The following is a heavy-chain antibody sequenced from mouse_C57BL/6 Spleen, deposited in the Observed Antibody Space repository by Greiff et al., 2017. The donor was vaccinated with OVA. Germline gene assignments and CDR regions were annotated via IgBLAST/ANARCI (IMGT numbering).Heavy chain of an antibody. CDR2: INPSSGYT. CDR1: GYTFTSYT. J-gene: IGHJ2*01. D-gene: IGHD2-1*01. CDR3: ARSYGNSLLDY. Sequence: VQLQQSGAELARPGASVTMSCKASGYTFTSYTMHWVKQRPGQGLEWIGYINPSSGYTKYNQKFKDKATLTADKSSSTAYMQLSSLTSEDSAVYYCARSYGNSLLDYWGQGTTLTVSS. V-gene: IGHV1-4*01.